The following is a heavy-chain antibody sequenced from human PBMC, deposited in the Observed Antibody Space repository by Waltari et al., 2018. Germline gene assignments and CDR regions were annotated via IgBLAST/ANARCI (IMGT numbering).Heavy chain of an antibody. J-gene: IGHJ4*02. CDR1: GFTFSNAW. D-gene: IGHD3-3*01. Sequence: EVQLVESGVGLVKPGGSLRLSCAASGFTFSNAWMRWVRQAPGKGLEWVGRVKSKSDGGTRDYSAPVKGRFTISRDDSENTLYLQMNSLKTEDTAVYYCTTLFGDFWSGYFFDFWGQGTLVTVSS. V-gene: IGHV3-15*01. CDR3: TTLFGDFWSGYFFDF. CDR2: VKSKSDGGTR.